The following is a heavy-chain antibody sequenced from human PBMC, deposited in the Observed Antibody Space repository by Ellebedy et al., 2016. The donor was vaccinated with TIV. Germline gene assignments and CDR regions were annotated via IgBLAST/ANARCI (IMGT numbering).Heavy chain of an antibody. CDR2: IIPIFGTA. V-gene: IGHV1-69*13. CDR1: GGTFSSYA. D-gene: IGHD6-19*01. J-gene: IGHJ4*02. CDR3: ARGPVYSSCFLSLNIDY. Sequence: ASVKVSCKASGGTFSSYAISWVRQAPGQGLEWMGGIIPIFGTANYAQKFQGRVTMTADESTSTAYMELSSLRSEDTAVYYCARGPVYSSCFLSLNIDYWGQGTLVTVSS.